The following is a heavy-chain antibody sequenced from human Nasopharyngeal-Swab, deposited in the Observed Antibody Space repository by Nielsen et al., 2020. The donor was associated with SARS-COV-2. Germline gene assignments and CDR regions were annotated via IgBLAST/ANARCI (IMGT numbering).Heavy chain of an antibody. J-gene: IGHJ4*02. CDR2: ISSSSSYI. D-gene: IGHD6-6*01. Sequence: GESLKISCAASGFTFSSYAMSWVRQAPGKGLEWVSSISSSSSYIYYADSVKGRFTISRDNAKNSLYLQMNSLRAEDTAVYYCARGAPYSSSSGDFDYWGQGTLVTVSS. CDR3: ARGAPYSSSSGDFDY. CDR1: GFTFSSYA. V-gene: IGHV3-21*01.